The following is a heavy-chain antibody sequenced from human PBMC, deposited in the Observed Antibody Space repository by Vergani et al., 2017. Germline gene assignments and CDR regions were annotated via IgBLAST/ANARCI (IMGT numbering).Heavy chain of an antibody. CDR2: IYYDGSKK. Sequence: QVQLVESGGGVVQPGRSLRLSCTSSGFTFSTYAMHWVRQAPGKGLEWVAIIYYDGSKKYYADSVKGRFTISRDNSRNTLDLLMSSLRAEDTAIYYCVSDRSYCGSTTCRNPSYVYYYHMDVWGEGTTVTVSS. V-gene: IGHV3-33*01. CDR1: GFTFSTYA. J-gene: IGHJ6*03. CDR3: VSDRSYCGSTTCRNPSYVYYYHMDV. D-gene: IGHD2-21*01.